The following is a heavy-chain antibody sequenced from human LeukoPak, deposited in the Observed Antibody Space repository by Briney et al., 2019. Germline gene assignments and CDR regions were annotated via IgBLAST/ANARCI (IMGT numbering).Heavy chain of an antibody. CDR1: GFTFSSYF. CDR3: AREDSDYSNYDF. D-gene: IGHD4-11*01. J-gene: IGHJ4*02. V-gene: IGHV3-48*04. Sequence: PGGSLRLSCAASGFTFSSYFMSWVRQAPGKGLEWVSYISGSGSIIYYADSVKGRFTVSRDNAKNSLYLQMNDLRAEDTAVYYCAREDSDYSNYDFWGQGTLVTVSS. CDR2: ISGSGSII.